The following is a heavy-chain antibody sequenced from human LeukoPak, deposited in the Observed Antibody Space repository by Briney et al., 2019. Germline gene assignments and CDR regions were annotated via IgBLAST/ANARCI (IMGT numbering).Heavy chain of an antibody. CDR2: IYYSGST. D-gene: IGHD3-3*01. CDR3: ARDRVYDFWSGYPTGDY. J-gene: IGHJ4*02. V-gene: IGHV4-39*02. Sequence: PSETLSLTCTVSGGSISSSSYYWGWIRQPPGKGLEWIGSIYYSGSTYYNPSLKSRVTISVDTSKNQFSLKLSSVTAADTAVYYCARDRVYDFWSGYPTGDYWGQGTLVTVSS. CDR1: GGSISSSSYY.